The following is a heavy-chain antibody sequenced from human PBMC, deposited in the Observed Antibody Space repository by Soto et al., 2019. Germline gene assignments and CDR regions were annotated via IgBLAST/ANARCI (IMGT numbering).Heavy chain of an antibody. CDR3: ARAKFPYDCSGETCYSAIQP. Sequence: QMQLVESGGGVVQPGTSLRLSCVGSGFTFTSYAIHWVRQTPGKGLEWLAVIWYDGITKFHTASVKGRFAISRDNSNNTADLQMHSLRAEHTALSHCARAKFPYDCSGETCYSAIQPGGQGALVSVSS. D-gene: IGHD2-15*01. J-gene: IGHJ5*02. V-gene: IGHV3-33*03. CDR2: IWYDGITK. CDR1: GFTFTSYA.